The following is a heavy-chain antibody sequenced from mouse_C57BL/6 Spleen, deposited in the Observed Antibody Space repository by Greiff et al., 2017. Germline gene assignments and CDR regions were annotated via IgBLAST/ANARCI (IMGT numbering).Heavy chain of an antibody. CDR1: GFTFSDYG. CDR3: AKTGKRGYYFDY. V-gene: IGHV5-17*01. CDR2: ISSGSSTI. D-gene: IGHD4-1*01. J-gene: IGHJ2*01. Sequence: EVQGVESGGGLVKPGGSLKLSCAASGFTFSDYGMHWVRQAPEKGLEWVAYISSGSSTIYYAYTVKGRFTISRDNAKKTMFLQMTILRSEDTAMYYCAKTGKRGYYFDYWGQGTTLTVSS.